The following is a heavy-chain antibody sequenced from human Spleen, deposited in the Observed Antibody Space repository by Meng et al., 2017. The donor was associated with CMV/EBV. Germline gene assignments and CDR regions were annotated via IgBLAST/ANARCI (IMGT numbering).Heavy chain of an antibody. J-gene: IGHJ4*02. V-gene: IGHV4-4*07. CDR2: IYTSGST. Sequence: GQGQEPGPGLGKPSDTLSSTCTVSGGSISSYYWSWIRQPAGKGLEWIGRIYTSGSTNYNPSLKSRVTMSVDTSKNQFSLKLSSVTAADTAVYYCARDVPASPMAVAGTFGYWGQGTLVTVSS. CDR3: ARDVPASPMAVAGTFGY. CDR1: GGSISSYY. D-gene: IGHD6-19*01.